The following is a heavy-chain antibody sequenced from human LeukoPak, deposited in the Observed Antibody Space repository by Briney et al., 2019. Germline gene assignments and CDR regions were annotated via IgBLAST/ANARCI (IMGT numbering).Heavy chain of an antibody. V-gene: IGHV3-23*01. CDR2: ISGSGAST. J-gene: IGHJ4*02. D-gene: IGHD3-22*01. CDR3: AKDANYYYDGSGYWPH. CDR1: GFIFNNYA. Sequence: GGSLRLSCAASGFIFNNYAMSWVRQAPGKGLEWVSAISGSGASTYYADSVKGRFTISRDNSKNTLYLRMNSLRAEDTAAYYCAKDANYYYDGSGYWPHWGQGTLVTVSS.